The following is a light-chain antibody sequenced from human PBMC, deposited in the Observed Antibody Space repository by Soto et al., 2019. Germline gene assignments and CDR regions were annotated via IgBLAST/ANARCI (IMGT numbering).Light chain of an antibody. Sequence: QSVLTQPASVSGSPGQSITISCTGTSSDVGGYNYVSWYQQHPGKAPKLMIYDVNNRPSGVSDRFSGSKSGNTASLTISGLQAEEEADYFCSSYPGSNTLYVLGAGTKVPAL. V-gene: IGLV2-14*01. CDR3: SSYPGSNTLYV. CDR2: DVN. J-gene: IGLJ1*01. CDR1: SSDVGGYNY.